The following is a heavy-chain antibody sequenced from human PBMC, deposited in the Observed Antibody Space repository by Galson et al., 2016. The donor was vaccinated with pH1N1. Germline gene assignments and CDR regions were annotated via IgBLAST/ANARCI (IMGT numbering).Heavy chain of an antibody. Sequence: FLRLSCAASGFTFNKYGMHWVRQAPGKGLEWVAVISYDGSNNYYADSVKRRFTNSRDESKNMLYLQMNNLRAEDTAVYYCAEVVRGSSWPSFDYWGQGTLVTVSS. CDR1: GFTFNKYG. D-gene: IGHD6-13*01. V-gene: IGHV3-30*18. CDR2: ISYDGSNN. J-gene: IGHJ4*02. CDR3: AEVVRGSSWPSFDY.